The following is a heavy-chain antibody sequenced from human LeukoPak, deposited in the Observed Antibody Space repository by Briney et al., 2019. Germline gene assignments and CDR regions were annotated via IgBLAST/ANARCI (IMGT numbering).Heavy chain of an antibody. CDR1: GFTFSSYG. Sequence: PGGSLRLSCAASGFTFSSYGMHWVRQAPGKGLEWVAVISYDGSNKYYADSVKGRFTISRDNSKNTLYLQMNSLRAEDTAVYYCAKETYYYDSSVDYWGQGTLVTVSS. CDR2: ISYDGSNK. D-gene: IGHD3-22*01. CDR3: AKETYYYDSSVDY. V-gene: IGHV3-30*18. J-gene: IGHJ4*02.